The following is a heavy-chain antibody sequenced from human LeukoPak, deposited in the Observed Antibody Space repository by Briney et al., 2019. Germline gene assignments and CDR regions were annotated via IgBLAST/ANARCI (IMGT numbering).Heavy chain of an antibody. J-gene: IGHJ6*03. CDR2: ISSSGSTI. V-gene: IGHV3-48*04. Sequence: GTLSLTCVVSGGSISSSNWWTWVRQPPGKGLEWVSYISSSGSTIYYADSVKGRFTISRDNAKNSLYLQMNSLRADDTAVYYCAREKSFLEWFSTGRRDGYYMDVWGKGTTVTVSS. CDR1: GGSISSSN. D-gene: IGHD3-3*02. CDR3: AREKSFLEWFSTGRRDGYYMDV.